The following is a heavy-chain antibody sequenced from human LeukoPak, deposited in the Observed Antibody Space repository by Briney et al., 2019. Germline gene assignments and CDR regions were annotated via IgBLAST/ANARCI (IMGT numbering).Heavy chain of an antibody. Sequence: SETLSLTCAASGGSFSNYYWSWIRQSPGKGLEWIGEINPSGTTKDNASLKSRGTLSVRTSPNHSSLLLSSMSAADTAVVYYARHVGSRYRSWFDPWGQGTLVTVSS. CDR1: GGSFSNYY. D-gene: IGHD3-16*02. CDR2: INPSGTT. J-gene: IGHJ5*02. CDR3: ARHVGSRYRSWFDP. V-gene: IGHV4-34*01.